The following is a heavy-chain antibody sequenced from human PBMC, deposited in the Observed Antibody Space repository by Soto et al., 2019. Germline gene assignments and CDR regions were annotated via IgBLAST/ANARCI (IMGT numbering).Heavy chain of an antibody. V-gene: IGHV1-8*01. D-gene: IGHD2-21*02. CDR3: ARRTTAWSAADY. CDR2: MNPNSGNT. CDR1: GYTFTTYG. J-gene: IGHJ4*02. Sequence: QVQLVQSGAEVKKPGASVKVSCKASGYTFTTYGIYWVRQATGQGLEWMGWMNPNSGNTGYAQKFQGRVTMHRNTSISTAYMELSSLSSDDTAVYYCARRTTAWSAADYWGQGTLVTVSS.